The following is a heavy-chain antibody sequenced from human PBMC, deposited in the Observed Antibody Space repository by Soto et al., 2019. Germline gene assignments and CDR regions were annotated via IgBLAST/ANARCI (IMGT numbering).Heavy chain of an antibody. V-gene: IGHV3-21*01. Sequence: PGGSLRLSCAASGFTPSRHTMNWVRQAPGKGLEWVSLIGSRTSDIYYADSVKGRFTISRDNAKNSLYLDLTRLRAEDTAVYFCVRDYYVTRGYPNTFDLWVQATIATDSS. J-gene: IGHJ3*01. CDR3: VRDYYVTRGYPNTFDL. CDR1: GFTPSRHT. CDR2: IGSRTSDI. D-gene: IGHD3-16*01.